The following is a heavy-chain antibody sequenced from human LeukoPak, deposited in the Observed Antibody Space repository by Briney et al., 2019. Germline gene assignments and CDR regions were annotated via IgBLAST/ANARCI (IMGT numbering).Heavy chain of an antibody. J-gene: IGHJ4*02. D-gene: IGHD6-19*01. CDR3: ARDKRGSGHWGIDY. Sequence: PGGSLRLSCAASGFTVSSNYMSWVRQAPGKGLGWVSVIYSGGSTYYADSVKGRFTISRDNSKNTLYPQMNSLRAEDTAVYYCARDKRGSGHWGIDYWGQGTLVTVSS. CDR1: GFTVSSNY. V-gene: IGHV3-53*01. CDR2: IYSGGST.